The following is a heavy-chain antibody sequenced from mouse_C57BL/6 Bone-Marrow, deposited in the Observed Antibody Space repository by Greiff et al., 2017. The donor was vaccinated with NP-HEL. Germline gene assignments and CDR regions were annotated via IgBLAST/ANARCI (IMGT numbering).Heavy chain of an antibody. D-gene: IGHD1-1*01. J-gene: IGHJ2*01. V-gene: IGHV1-81*01. CDR1: GYTFTSYG. CDR3: ATRVYYYGSSYFDY. Sequence: QVQLKESGAELARPGASVKLSCKASGYTFTSYGISWVKQRTGQGLEWIGEIYPRSGNTYYIEKFKGKATLTADKSSSTAYMELRSLTSEDSAVYFCATRVYYYGSSYFDYWGQGTTLTVSS. CDR2: IYPRSGNT.